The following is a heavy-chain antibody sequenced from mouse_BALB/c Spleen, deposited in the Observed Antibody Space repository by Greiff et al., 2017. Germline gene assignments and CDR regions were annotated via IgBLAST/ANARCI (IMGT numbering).Heavy chain of an antibody. CDR2: ISSGGSYT. V-gene: IGHV5-6*03. D-gene: IGHD1-1*02. CDR3: ARGWGFAY. Sequence: EVTVVESGGGLVKPGGSLKLSCAASGFTFSSYGMSWVRQTPDKRLEWVATISSGGSYTYYPDSVKGRFTISSDNAKNTLYLQMSSLKSEDTAMCYCARGWGFAYWGQGTLVTVSA. CDR1: GFTFSSYG. J-gene: IGHJ3*01.